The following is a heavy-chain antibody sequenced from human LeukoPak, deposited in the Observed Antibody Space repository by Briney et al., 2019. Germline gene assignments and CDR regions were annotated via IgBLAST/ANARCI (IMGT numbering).Heavy chain of an antibody. Sequence: ASVKVSCKASGYTFTSYAMHWVRQAPGQTLEWMGWINAGNGNTKYSQKFRGRVTITRDTSASTAYMELSSLRSEDTAVYYCARERDYGSRFDPWGQGTLVTVSS. V-gene: IGHV1-3*01. D-gene: IGHD3-10*01. CDR2: INAGNGNT. J-gene: IGHJ5*02. CDR3: ARERDYGSRFDP. CDR1: GYTFTSYA.